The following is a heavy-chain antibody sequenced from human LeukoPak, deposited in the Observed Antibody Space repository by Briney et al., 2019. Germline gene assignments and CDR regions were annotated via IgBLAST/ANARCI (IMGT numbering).Heavy chain of an antibody. CDR1: GFTVSSNY. V-gene: IGHV3-66*01. CDR3: ARVTVLLWFGESNYFDY. D-gene: IGHD3-10*01. Sequence: PGGSLRLSCAASGFTVSSNYMSWVRQAPGKGLEWGSVIYSGGSTYYADSVKGRFTISRDNSKNTLYLQMNSLRAEDTAVYYCARVTVLLWFGESNYFDYWDQGTLVTVSS. CDR2: IYSGGST. J-gene: IGHJ4*02.